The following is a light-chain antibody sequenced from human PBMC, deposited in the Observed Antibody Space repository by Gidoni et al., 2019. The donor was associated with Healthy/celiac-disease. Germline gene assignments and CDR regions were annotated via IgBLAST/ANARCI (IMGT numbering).Light chain of an antibody. CDR2: DDS. Sequence: SYVLPQPPSVSVPPGQTARITGGGNNMGSKSVHWDQQKPGQAPVLVVYDDSDRPSGIPERFSGSNSGNTATLTISRVEAGDEADYYCQVWDSSSDPVVFGGGTKLTVL. CDR1: NMGSKS. V-gene: IGLV3-21*02. CDR3: QVWDSSSDPVV. J-gene: IGLJ2*01.